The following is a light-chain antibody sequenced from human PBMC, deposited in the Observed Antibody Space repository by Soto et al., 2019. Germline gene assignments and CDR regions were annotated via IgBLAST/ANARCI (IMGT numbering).Light chain of an antibody. J-gene: IGLJ3*02. CDR2: EVS. CDR3: CSYAGSGKVV. Sequence: QSALTQPASVSGSLGQSISISCTGTRSDIGSYNLVSWYQQYPGNAPKLMILEVSERPSGVSNRFSGSKSGDTASLTISGLQAEDEADYYCCSYAGSGKVVFGGGTKLTVL. CDR1: RSDIGSYNL. V-gene: IGLV2-23*02.